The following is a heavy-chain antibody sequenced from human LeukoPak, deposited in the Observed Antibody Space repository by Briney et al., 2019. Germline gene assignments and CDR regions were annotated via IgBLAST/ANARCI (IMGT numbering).Heavy chain of an antibody. V-gene: IGHV3-23*01. CDR2: ISGSGGST. Sequence: GGSLRLSCAASGFTFSSYAMSWVRQAPGKGLEWVSAISGSGGSTYYADSVKGRFTTSRDNSKNTLYLQMNSLRAEDTAVYYCAKDPLSITIFGVVIMGRGYFDYWGQGTLVTVSS. CDR1: GFTFSSYA. D-gene: IGHD3-3*01. J-gene: IGHJ4*02. CDR3: AKDPLSITIFGVVIMGRGYFDY.